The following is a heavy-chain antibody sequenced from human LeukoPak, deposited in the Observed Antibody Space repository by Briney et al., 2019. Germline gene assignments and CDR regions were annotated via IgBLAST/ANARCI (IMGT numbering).Heavy chain of an antibody. CDR1: GGSISSSSYY. D-gene: IGHD2-21*02. Sequence: SETLSLTCTVSGGSISSSSYYWSWIRIRQPAGKGLEWIGRIHSSGNTNYNPSLKGRVPMSVDTSKNQFSLSLTSVTAADTAVYYCARMTAHWYFDLWGRGTLVSVSS. CDR3: ARMTAHWYFDL. J-gene: IGHJ2*01. CDR2: IHSSGNT. V-gene: IGHV4-61*02.